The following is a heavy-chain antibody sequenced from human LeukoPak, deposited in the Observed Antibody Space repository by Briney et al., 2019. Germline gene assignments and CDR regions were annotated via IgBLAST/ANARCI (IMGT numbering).Heavy chain of an antibody. CDR2: INTGGSST. Sequence: GGSLRLSCSASGFTLSNYWMHWVRQAPGKGLVWVSRINTGGSSTNYADSVKGRFTISRDYSKNTLYLQMNTLRAEDTAVYYCARGSGYSHWGQGTLVTVSS. CDR1: GFTLSNYW. D-gene: IGHD3-3*01. CDR3: ARGSGYSH. V-gene: IGHV3-74*01. J-gene: IGHJ4*02.